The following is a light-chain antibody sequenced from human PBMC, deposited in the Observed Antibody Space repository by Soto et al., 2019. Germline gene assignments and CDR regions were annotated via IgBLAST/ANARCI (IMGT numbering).Light chain of an antibody. J-gene: IGKJ1*01. CDR1: QSLLNRNGYNY. CDR3: LHPLRSTCT. CDR2: MAS. V-gene: IGKV2-28*01. Sequence: DVVLTQSPLSLPVTPGEPASISCRSSQSLLNRNGYNYLDWYLQKPGQSPQLLIYMASNLHSGVPARFSGRGSDTAFTLKISRVEGEDVGVYYCLHPLRSTCTFGQGTKLEI.